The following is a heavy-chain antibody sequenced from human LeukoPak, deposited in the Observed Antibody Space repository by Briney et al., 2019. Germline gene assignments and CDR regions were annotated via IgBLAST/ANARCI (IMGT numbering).Heavy chain of an antibody. D-gene: IGHD2-21*02. CDR1: GGSISSGGYS. CDR2: IYHSGST. CDR3: AREPPSPQCGGDCYSVFDY. J-gene: IGHJ4*02. Sequence: PSQTLSLTCAVSGGSISSGGYSWSWIRQPPGKDLEWIGYIYHSGSTYYNPSLKSRVTISVDTSKNQFSLKLSSVTAADTAVYYCAREPPSPQCGGDCYSVFDYWGQGTLVTVSS. V-gene: IGHV4-30-2*01.